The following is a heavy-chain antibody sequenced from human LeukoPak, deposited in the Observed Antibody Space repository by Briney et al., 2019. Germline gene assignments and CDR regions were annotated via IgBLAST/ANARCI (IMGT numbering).Heavy chain of an antibody. Sequence: GGSLRLSCAAAGFTFSSYSMNWVRQAPGKGREWVSSISSSSNYIYYAASVKGRFTISRDNAKNSLYLQMNSLRAEDTAVYYCVSWYYDFWSGRDAFDIWGQGTMVTVSS. J-gene: IGHJ3*02. CDR3: VSWYYDFWSGRDAFDI. D-gene: IGHD3-3*01. CDR1: GFTFSSYS. V-gene: IGHV3-21*01. CDR2: ISSSSNYI.